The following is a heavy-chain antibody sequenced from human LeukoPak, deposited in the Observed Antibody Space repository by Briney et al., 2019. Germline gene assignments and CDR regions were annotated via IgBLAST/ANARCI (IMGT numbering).Heavy chain of an antibody. D-gene: IGHD3-22*01. CDR2: IIPILGIA. J-gene: IGHJ4*02. CDR3: ARASYYDSSGPFDY. Sequence: PGASVKVSCKASGGTFSSYAISWVRQAPGQGLEWMGRIIPILGIANYAQKFQGRVTITADKSTSTAYMELSSLRSEDTAVYYCARASYYDSSGPFDYWGQGTLVTVSS. V-gene: IGHV1-69*04. CDR1: GGTFSSYA.